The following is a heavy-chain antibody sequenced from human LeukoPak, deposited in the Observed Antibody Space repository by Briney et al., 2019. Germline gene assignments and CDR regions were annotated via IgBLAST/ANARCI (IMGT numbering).Heavy chain of an antibody. CDR2: IYTSGST. Sequence: SETLSLTSTVSGGSISSYYWSWIRQPAGKGLEWIGRIYTSGSTNYNPSLKSRVTMSVDTSKNQFSLKLSSVTAADTAVYYCARGPHYDILTGYERDYWGRGTLVTVSS. D-gene: IGHD3-9*01. CDR3: ARGPHYDILTGYERDY. J-gene: IGHJ4*02. CDR1: GGSISSYY. V-gene: IGHV4-4*07.